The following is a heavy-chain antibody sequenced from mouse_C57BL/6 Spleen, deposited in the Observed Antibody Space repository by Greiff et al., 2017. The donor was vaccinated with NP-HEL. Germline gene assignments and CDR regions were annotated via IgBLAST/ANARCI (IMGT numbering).Heavy chain of an antibody. D-gene: IGHD2-5*01. Sequence: QVQLQQSGAELVKPGASVKMSCKASGYTFTSYWITWVKQRPGQGLEWIGDIYPGSGSTNYNEKFKSKATLTVDTSSSTAYMQLSSLTSEDSAVYYCARRAYSNFYFDYWGQGTTLTVSS. CDR1: GYTFTSYW. V-gene: IGHV1-55*01. CDR3: ARRAYSNFYFDY. CDR2: IYPGSGST. J-gene: IGHJ2*01.